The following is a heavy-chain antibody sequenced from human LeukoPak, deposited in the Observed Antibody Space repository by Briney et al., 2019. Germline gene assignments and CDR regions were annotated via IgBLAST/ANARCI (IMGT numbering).Heavy chain of an antibody. CDR2: ISYDGSNK. J-gene: IGHJ4*02. CDR3: AKVGQLHHPAFDY. CDR1: GFTFSSYA. V-gene: IGHV3-30-3*01. D-gene: IGHD2-2*01. Sequence: PGRSLRLSCAASGFTFSSYAMHWVRQAPGKGLEWVAVISYDGSNKYYADSVKGRFTISRDNSKNTLYLQMNSLRAEDTAVYYCAKVGQLHHPAFDYWGQGTLVTVSS.